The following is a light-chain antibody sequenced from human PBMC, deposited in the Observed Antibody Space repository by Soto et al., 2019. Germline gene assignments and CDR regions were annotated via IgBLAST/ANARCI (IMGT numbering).Light chain of an antibody. CDR1: QSVTSNY. CDR3: QHHGSSVTWT. V-gene: IGKV3-20*01. CDR2: AAS. J-gene: IGKJ1*01. Sequence: EVVLTQSQGTVSLSPGERATLSCRASQSVTSNYLAWYQQKPGQATRLLIYAASSRATGIPDRFSGSGSGTDFTLSISRRESEDFAVYYCQHHGSSVTWTFGQGTKVEIK.